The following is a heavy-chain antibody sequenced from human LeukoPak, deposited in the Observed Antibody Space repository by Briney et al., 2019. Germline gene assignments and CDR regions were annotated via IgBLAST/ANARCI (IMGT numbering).Heavy chain of an antibody. CDR1: GYTFTSYD. V-gene: IGHV1-8*03. CDR3: ARGSYYGSGSYDY. J-gene: IGHJ4*02. D-gene: IGHD3-10*01. CDR2: MNPNSGNT. Sequence: ASVKVSCKASGYTFTSYDINWVRQATGQGLEWMGWMNPNSGNTGYAQKFQGRVTITRNTSISTAYMEPSSLRSGDTAVYYCARGSYYGSGSYDYWVQGTLVTVSS.